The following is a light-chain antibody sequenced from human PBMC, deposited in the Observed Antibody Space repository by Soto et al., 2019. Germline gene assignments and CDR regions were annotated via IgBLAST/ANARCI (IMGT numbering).Light chain of an antibody. CDR3: QQYNSYSTT. V-gene: IGKV1-5*01. CDR2: DAS. CDR1: QTITRW. J-gene: IGKJ1*01. Sequence: DIQMTQSPSTLSASVGDRVTITCRACQTITRWLAWYQQKPGKAPKVLIYDASSLESGVPSRFSGSGSGTEFTLTISSLQPEDSATYYCQQYNSYSTTFGQGTKVEIK.